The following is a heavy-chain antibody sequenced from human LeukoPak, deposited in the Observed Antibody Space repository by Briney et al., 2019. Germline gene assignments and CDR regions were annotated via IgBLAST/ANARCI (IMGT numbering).Heavy chain of an antibody. CDR1: GFTFSSYS. CDR3: ARDDIVVVPAAASAEYFQH. CDR2: ISSSSYI. J-gene: IGHJ1*01. D-gene: IGHD2-2*01. Sequence: GGSLRLSCAASGFTFSSYSMNWVRQAPGKGLEWVSSISSSSYIYYADSVKGRFTISRDNAKNSLYLQMNSLRAEDTAVYYCARDDIVVVPAAASAEYFQHWGQGTLVTVSS. V-gene: IGHV3-21*01.